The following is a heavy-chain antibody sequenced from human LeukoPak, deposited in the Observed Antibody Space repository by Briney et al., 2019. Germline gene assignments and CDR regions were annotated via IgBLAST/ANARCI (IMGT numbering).Heavy chain of an antibody. CDR2: IYTSGST. Sequence: PSQTLSLTCTVSGGSISSGSYYWSWIRQPAGKGLEWIGRIYTSGSTNYNPSLKSRVTISVDTSKNQFSLKLSSVTAADTAVYYCARGNSAAGTDYWGQGTLVTVSS. V-gene: IGHV4-61*02. D-gene: IGHD6-13*01. J-gene: IGHJ4*02. CDR3: ARGNSAAGTDY. CDR1: GGSISSGSYY.